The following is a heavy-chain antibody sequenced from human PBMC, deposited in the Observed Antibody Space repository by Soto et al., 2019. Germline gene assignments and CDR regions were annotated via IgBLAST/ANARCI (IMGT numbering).Heavy chain of an antibody. J-gene: IGHJ3*02. Sequence: SVKVSCKASGGTFSSYTISWVRQAPGQGLERMGRIIPILGIANYAQKFQGRVTITADKSKSIAYLQMNSLKTEDTVVYYCTRDFTYYDILTGYYIGSHDAFDIWGQGTMVTVSS. CDR3: TRDFTYYDILTGYYIGSHDAFDI. CDR2: IIPILGIA. D-gene: IGHD3-9*01. CDR1: GGTFSSYT. V-gene: IGHV1-69*04.